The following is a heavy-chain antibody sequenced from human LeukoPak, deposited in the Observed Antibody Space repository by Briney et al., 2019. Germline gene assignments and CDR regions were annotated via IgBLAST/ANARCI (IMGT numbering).Heavy chain of an antibody. CDR1: GFTFSSYS. V-gene: IGHV3-48*04. J-gene: IGHJ3*02. Sequence: GGSLRPSCAASGFTFSSYSMNWVRQAPGKGLEWVSYISSSSSTIYYADSVKGRFTISRDNAKNSLYLQMNSLRAEDTAVYYCARDLIIWGASLLGAFDIWGQGTMVTVSS. CDR3: ARDLIIWGASLLGAFDI. CDR2: ISSSSSTI. D-gene: IGHD3-16*01.